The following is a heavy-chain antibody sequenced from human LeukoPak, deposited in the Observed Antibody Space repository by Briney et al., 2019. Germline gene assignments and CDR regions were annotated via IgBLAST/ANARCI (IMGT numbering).Heavy chain of an antibody. J-gene: IGHJ3*02. Sequence: PSETLSLTCTVSGGSISSYYWSWLRQPPGKGLEWVGYIYYSGRTNYNPSLKRRVTISVDTSKNQFSLKLSSVTAADTAVYYCARAPNRNTAMARGAFDIWGQGTMVTVSS. CDR3: ARAPNRNTAMARGAFDI. CDR2: IYYSGRT. V-gene: IGHV4-59*01. CDR1: GGSISSYY. D-gene: IGHD5-18*01.